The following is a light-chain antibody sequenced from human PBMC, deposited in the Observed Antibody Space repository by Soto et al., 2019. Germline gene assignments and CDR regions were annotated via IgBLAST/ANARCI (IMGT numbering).Light chain of an antibody. Sequence: QSVLTQPPSVSGAPGQRVTISCTGSSSNIGAGHDVHWYQQVPGTAPKLLVSGNTNRPSGVPDRFSGYNSGTSASLAITGIQAEDEADYYCQSFDSSLNGWVFGGGTKVTVL. CDR3: QSFDSSLNGWV. V-gene: IGLV1-40*01. CDR1: SSNIGAGHD. CDR2: GNT. J-gene: IGLJ3*02.